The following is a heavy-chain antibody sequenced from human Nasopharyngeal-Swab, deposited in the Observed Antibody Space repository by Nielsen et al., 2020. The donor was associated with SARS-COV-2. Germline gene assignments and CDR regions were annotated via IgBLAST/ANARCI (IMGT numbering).Heavy chain of an antibody. CDR2: ISAYNGNT. J-gene: IGHJ3*02. CDR3: AREPYYDSSGYYYSDAFDI. CDR1: GYTFTSCG. Sequence: ASVKVSCKASGYTFTSCGISWVRQAPGQGLEWMGWISAYNGNTNYAQKLQGRVAMTTDTSTSTAYMELRSLRSDDTAVYYCAREPYYDSSGYYYSDAFDIWGQGTMVTVSS. V-gene: IGHV1-18*01. D-gene: IGHD3-22*01.